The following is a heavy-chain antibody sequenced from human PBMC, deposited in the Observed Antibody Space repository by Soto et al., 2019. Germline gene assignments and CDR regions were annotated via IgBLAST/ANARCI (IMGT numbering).Heavy chain of an antibody. V-gene: IGHV3-66*01. CDR1: GFTVSSNY. Sequence: EVQLVESGGGLVQPGGSLRLSCAASGFTVSSNYMSWVRQAPGKGLEWVSVIYSGGSTYYADSVKGRFTISRDNSKNTLYLQMNSLRAEDTAVYYCANNDYRNWFDPWGQGTLVTVSS. D-gene: IGHD4-17*01. J-gene: IGHJ5*02. CDR3: ANNDYRNWFDP. CDR2: IYSGGST.